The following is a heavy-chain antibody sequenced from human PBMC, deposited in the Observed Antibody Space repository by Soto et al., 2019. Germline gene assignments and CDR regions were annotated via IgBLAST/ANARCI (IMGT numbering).Heavy chain of an antibody. CDR2: IYPGDSDT. CDR1: GYSFTSYW. CDR3: ARQSYDSSGSTAFDI. D-gene: IGHD3-22*01. V-gene: IGHV5-51*01. Sequence: LKISCKGSGYSFTSYWIGWARQMPGKGLEWMGIIYPGDSDTRYSPSFQGQVTISADKSISTAYLQWSSLKASDTAMYYCARQSYDSSGSTAFDIWGQGTMVTVSS. J-gene: IGHJ3*02.